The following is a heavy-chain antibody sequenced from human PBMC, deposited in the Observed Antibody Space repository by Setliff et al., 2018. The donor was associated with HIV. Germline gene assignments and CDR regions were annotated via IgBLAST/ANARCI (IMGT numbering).Heavy chain of an antibody. CDR2: IFYSGRT. CDR3: ARTSSKFYAGNGMDV. V-gene: IGHV4-59*01. CDR1: GGSIRSFY. Sequence: SETLSLTCTVSGGSIRSFYWSWIRQPPGKGLEWIGDIFYSGRTNYNPSLKSRVTISLDTSKIQFALKLSSVTTADTAIYYCARTSSKFYAGNGMDVWGKGTTVTVSS. J-gene: IGHJ6*04. D-gene: IGHD6-13*01.